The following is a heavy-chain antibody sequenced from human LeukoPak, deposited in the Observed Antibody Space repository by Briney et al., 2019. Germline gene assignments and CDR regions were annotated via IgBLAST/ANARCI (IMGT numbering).Heavy chain of an antibody. D-gene: IGHD1-26*01. Sequence: GGSLRLSCAASGFTFRNYAMTWVRQAPGKGLAWVSGIGATGVSTHYADSVRGRFTISRDNSKNSLYLQMNSLRVEDTAIYYCTIPGGGYWGQGTLVTVSS. J-gene: IGHJ4*02. CDR3: TIPGGGY. V-gene: IGHV3-23*01. CDR2: IGATGVST. CDR1: GFTFRNYA.